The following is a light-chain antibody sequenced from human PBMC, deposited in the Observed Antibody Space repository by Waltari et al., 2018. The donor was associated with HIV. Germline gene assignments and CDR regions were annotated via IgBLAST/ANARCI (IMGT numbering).Light chain of an antibody. CDR2: DAS. CDR1: QSVSDY. Sequence: EIVLTQSPATLSLSPGERATLSCRASQSVSDYLAWYQQKPGQAPRLLIYDASNRATGIPARFSGSGSGTDFTLTISSLEPEDFPVYYCQHRSSWLPYTFGQGTKLEIK. CDR3: QHRSSWLPYT. J-gene: IGKJ2*01. V-gene: IGKV3-11*01.